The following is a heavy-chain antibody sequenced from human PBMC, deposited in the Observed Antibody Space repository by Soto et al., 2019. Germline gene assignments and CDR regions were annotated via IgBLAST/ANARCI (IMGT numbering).Heavy chain of an antibody. J-gene: IGHJ3*01. CDR3: ENSRLDGSTPAGAFDL. CDR2: ISPTGCNT. D-gene: IGHD1-26*01. CDR1: GFTFSTYP. Sequence: GGSLRLSCADSGFTFSTYPMTWIRQAPGKGLEWVSTISPTGCNTYYADTAKGRFTISRDNSKNTMYLQMNGLRPEDTAVYYCENSRLDGSTPAGAFDLWGQGTMVTVSS. V-gene: IGHV3-23*01.